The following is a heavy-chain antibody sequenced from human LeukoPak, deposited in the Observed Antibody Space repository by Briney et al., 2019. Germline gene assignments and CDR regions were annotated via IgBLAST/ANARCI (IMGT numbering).Heavy chain of an antibody. CDR2: IKQDGSEK. V-gene: IGHV3-7*03. D-gene: IGHD4-23*01. CDR1: GFTFSNYW. J-gene: IGHJ4*02. CDR3: AILATVVTEIDY. Sequence: PGGSLRLSCAASGFTFSNYWMSWLRQPPGKGLEWVATIKQDGSEKKYVDSVKGRFTISRDNAKNSAYLQMNSLRAEDTAVYYCAILATVVTEIDYWDQGTLVTVSS.